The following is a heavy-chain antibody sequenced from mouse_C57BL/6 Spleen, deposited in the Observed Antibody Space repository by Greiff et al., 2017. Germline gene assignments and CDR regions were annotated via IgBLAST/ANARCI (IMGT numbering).Heavy chain of an antibody. V-gene: IGHV1-18*01. CDR2: ITPNNGGT. CDR1: GYTFTDYN. Sequence: EVQLQQSGPELVKPGASVKIPCKASGYTFTDYNMDWVKQSHGQSLEWIGDITPNNGGTIYNQKFKGKPTLTVDKSSSTAYMELRSLTSEDTAVYYCARRDYGSSFAWFAYWGQGTLGTVSA. D-gene: IGHD1-1*01. CDR3: ARRDYGSSFAWFAY. J-gene: IGHJ3*01.